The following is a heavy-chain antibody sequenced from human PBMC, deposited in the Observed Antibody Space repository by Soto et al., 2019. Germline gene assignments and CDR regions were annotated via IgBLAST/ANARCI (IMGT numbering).Heavy chain of an antibody. CDR2: IYYSGST. CDR1: GGSVSSGSYY. D-gene: IGHD3-16*01. Sequence: SETLSLTCTVPGGSVSSGSYYWSWTRPPPGKGLEWIGYIYYSGSTNYNPSLKSRVTISVDTSKNQFSLKLSSVTAADTAVYYCARDSPRYDYVWGSYDYWGQGTLVTVSS. V-gene: IGHV4-61*01. J-gene: IGHJ4*02. CDR3: ARDSPRYDYVWGSYDY.